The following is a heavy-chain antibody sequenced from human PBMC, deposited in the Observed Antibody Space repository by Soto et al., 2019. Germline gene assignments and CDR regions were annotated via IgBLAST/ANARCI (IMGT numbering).Heavy chain of an antibody. CDR2: ISSSSSTI. CDR3: AGGVGTAIPDH. Sequence: EVQLVESGGGLVQPGGSLRLSCAASGFTFSSYSMNWVRQAPGKGLEWVSYISSSSSTIYYADSVKGRFTISRDNAKNLLLLKMNSLGKEVKAGYYCAGGVGTAIPDHWGQGTLVTVSS. J-gene: IGHJ5*02. V-gene: IGHV3-48*02. D-gene: IGHD2-21*02. CDR1: GFTFSSYS.